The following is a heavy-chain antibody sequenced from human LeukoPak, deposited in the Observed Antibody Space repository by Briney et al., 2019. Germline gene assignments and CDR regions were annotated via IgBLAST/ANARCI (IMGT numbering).Heavy chain of an antibody. CDR1: GGSISRYY. V-gene: IGHV4-59*01. Sequence: SETLSLTCTVSGGSISRYYWSWIRQPPGKGLEWLGFISYSGSTNCNPSLKSRVTMSVDTSKNQFSLKLSSVTAADTAVYYCARVRRDGHNSNYFDYWRQGTLVTVSS. J-gene: IGHJ4*02. CDR2: ISYSGST. D-gene: IGHD5-24*01. CDR3: ARVRRDGHNSNYFDY.